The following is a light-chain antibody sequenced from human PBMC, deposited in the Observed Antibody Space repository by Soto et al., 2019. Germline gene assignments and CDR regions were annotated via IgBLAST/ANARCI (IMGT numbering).Light chain of an antibody. J-gene: IGKJ4*01. CDR2: AAS. CDR1: QDINIY. CDR3: QKYDGAPLT. V-gene: IGKV1-27*01. Sequence: DIQMTQSPSSLSASVGDRVTITCRAGQDINIYLAWYQQKPGKVPKLLISAASTLQSGVPSRFSGSGSVTDFTLTISSLQPEDGATYYCQKYDGAPLTFGGGTKVEIK.